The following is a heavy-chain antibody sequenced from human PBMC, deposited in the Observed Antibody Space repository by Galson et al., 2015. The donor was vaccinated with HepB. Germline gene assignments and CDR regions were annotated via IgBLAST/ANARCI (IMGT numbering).Heavy chain of an antibody. CDR3: VRWGSFDS. D-gene: IGHD3-16*01. V-gene: IGHV3-48*01. CDR2: IGKTSRGI. Sequence: SLRLSCAASGFNFSACSMNWVRQAPGEGLQWVSYIGKTSRGIYYTDSVKGRFTISRDNAKNSVTLQMNSLRVEDTAVYYCVRWGSFDSWGQGTLVIVSS. CDR1: GFNFSACS. J-gene: IGHJ4*02.